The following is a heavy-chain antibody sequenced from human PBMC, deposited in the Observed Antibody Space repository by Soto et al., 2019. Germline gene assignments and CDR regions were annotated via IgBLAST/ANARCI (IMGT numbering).Heavy chain of an antibody. CDR3: ARDATYYDFWTGYRLPFDP. V-gene: IGHV3-21*01. CDR1: GFTFSSYI. Sequence: GGSLSLSCAASGFTFSSYIMNWVRQAPGKGLEWVSSISSGSSYIYYAESVKGRFTISRDNAKNSLFLQMNSLRAEDTAVYYCARDATYYDFWTGYRLPFDPWGQGTLVTVSS. D-gene: IGHD3-3*01. J-gene: IGHJ5*02. CDR2: ISSGSSYI.